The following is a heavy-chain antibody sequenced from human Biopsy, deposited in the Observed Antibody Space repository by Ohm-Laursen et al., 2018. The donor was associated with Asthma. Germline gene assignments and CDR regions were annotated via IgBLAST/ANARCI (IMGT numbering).Heavy chain of an antibody. CDR3: AREGVAGTHIED. CDR2: ISYDGSSI. J-gene: IGHJ4*02. Sequence: LRLSCAASRFTYEMHWVRQAPGKGLEWVAVISYDGSSIYYADSVKGRFTISRDNSKNTLSLQMNSLTAEDTAVYYCAREGVAGTHIEDWGQGTLVTASS. CDR1: RFTYE. V-gene: IGHV3-30-3*01. D-gene: IGHD6-19*01.